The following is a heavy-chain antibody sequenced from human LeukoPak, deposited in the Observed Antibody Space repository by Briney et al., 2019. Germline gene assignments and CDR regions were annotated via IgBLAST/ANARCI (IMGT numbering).Heavy chain of an antibody. CDR1: GGSISSYY. D-gene: IGHD3-10*01. Sequence: SETLSLTCTVSGGSISSYYWSWIRQPPGKGLEWIGYIYYSGSTNYNPSLKSRVTISVDTSKNQFSLNLSSVTAADTAVYYCARGPPDFYNSGSYYNGYNWFDSWGQGTLVTVSS. CDR3: ARGPPDFYNSGSYYNGYNWFDS. V-gene: IGHV4-59*08. CDR2: IYYSGST. J-gene: IGHJ5*01.